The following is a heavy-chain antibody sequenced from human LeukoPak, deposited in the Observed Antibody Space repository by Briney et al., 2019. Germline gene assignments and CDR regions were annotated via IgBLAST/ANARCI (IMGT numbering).Heavy chain of an antibody. Sequence: PSETLSLTCTVSGYSISSGYYWGWIRQPPGKGLEWIGSIYHSGSTYYNPSLKSRVTISVDTSKNQFSLKLSSVTAADTAVYYCARGYCSSTSCSPFDYWGQGTLVTVSS. D-gene: IGHD2-2*01. CDR3: ARGYCSSTSCSPFDY. CDR1: GYSISSGYY. J-gene: IGHJ4*02. CDR2: IYHSGST. V-gene: IGHV4-38-2*02.